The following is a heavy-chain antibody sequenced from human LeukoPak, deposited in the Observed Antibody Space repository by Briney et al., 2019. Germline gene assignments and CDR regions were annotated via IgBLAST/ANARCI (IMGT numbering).Heavy chain of an antibody. CDR1: AFTFSKNA. CDR2: LSGSGADT. D-gene: IGHD2-2*01. CDR3: AKDPYGTRYFDF. V-gene: IGHV3-23*01. Sequence: GGSLRLSCAAYAFTFSKNAMSWVRQAPGKGLMWVSSLSGSGADTYYADSVKGRSTTSRDNAKKTAYLQMNSLRAEDTAVYYCAKDPYGTRYFDFWGQGTLVTAS. J-gene: IGHJ4*02.